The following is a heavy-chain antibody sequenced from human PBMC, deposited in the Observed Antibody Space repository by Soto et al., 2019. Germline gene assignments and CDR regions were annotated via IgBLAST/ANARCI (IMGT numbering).Heavy chain of an antibody. CDR1: GFTFSSYG. Sequence: GGSLRLSYAASGFTFSSYGMHWVRQAPGKGLEWVAVISYDGSNKYYADSVKGRFTISRDNSKNTLYLQMNSLRAEDTAVYYCVIPTDWGQGTLVTVSS. CDR3: VIPTD. J-gene: IGHJ4*02. V-gene: IGHV3-30*03. CDR2: ISYDGSNK.